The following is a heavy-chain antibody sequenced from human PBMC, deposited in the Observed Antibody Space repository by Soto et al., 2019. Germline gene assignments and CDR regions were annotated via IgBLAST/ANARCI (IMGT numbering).Heavy chain of an antibody. CDR3: ARDQKSGSWYNWFDP. J-gene: IGHJ5*02. CDR2: ISAYNGNT. V-gene: IGHV1-18*01. D-gene: IGHD6-13*01. Sequence: ASVKVSCKASGYTFTSYGISWVRQAPGQGLEWMGWISAYNGNTNHAQKLQGRVTMTTDTSTSTAYMELRSLRSDDTAVYYCARDQKSGSWYNWFDPWGQGTLVTVSS. CDR1: GYTFTSYG.